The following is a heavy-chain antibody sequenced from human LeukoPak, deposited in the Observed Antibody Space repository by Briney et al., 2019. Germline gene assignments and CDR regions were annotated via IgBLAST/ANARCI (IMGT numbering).Heavy chain of an antibody. CDR2: IYHSGST. V-gene: IGHV4-38-2*02. D-gene: IGHD3-16*01. CDR3: ARQLDHYDNIYYFDY. J-gene: IGHJ4*02. Sequence: SDALSITCNVSACYISSSYYWGWIRQPPGKGLEWIGSIYHSGSTYYNPSLKSRVTISVDTSKNQFSLRLTSVTAADTAVYYCARQLDHYDNIYYFDYWGQGTLVTVSS. CDR1: ACYISSSYY.